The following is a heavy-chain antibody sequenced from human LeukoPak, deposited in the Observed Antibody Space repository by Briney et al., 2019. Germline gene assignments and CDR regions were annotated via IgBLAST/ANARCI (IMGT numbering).Heavy chain of an antibody. J-gene: IGHJ3*02. D-gene: IGHD3-22*01. CDR2: IYDSGST. V-gene: IGHV4-59*01. CDR1: GGSISSYY. Sequence: SETLSLTCTVSGGSISSYYWSWLRQPPGKGLEWIGYIYDSGSTNYNPSLKSRVTISVDTSKNQFSLKLSSVTAADTAVFYCASLTTADAFDIWGQGTMVTVSS. CDR3: ASLTTADAFDI.